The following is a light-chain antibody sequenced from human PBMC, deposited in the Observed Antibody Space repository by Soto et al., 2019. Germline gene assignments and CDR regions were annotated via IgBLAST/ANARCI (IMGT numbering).Light chain of an antibody. CDR2: SNS. Sequence: QSALTQPPSVSGAPGQRVTISCTGTTSNIGAGSDIHWYQQLPGKAPKLLIYSNSHRPSGVPSRFSGSKSGTSASLAITGLQAEDEGDYYCQYYDTSLSGLSGIYVCGSGTKVTVL. CDR3: QYYDTSLSGLSGIYV. J-gene: IGLJ1*01. CDR1: TSNIGAGSD. V-gene: IGLV1-40*01.